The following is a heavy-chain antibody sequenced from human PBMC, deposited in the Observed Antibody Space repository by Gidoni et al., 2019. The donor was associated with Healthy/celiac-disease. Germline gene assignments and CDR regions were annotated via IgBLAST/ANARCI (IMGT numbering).Heavy chain of an antibody. CDR3: AKDGVVVAAAAQSYYYYMDV. Sequence: QVQLVASGGGVVQPGRSLRLSCAASGFTFSSYGMHWVRQAPGKGLEWVAVISYDGSNKYYADSVKGRFTISRDNSKNTLYLQMNSLRAEDTAVYYCAKDGVVVAAAAQSYYYYMDVWGKGTTVTVSS. D-gene: IGHD6-13*01. V-gene: IGHV3-30*18. CDR2: ISYDGSNK. CDR1: GFTFSSYG. J-gene: IGHJ6*03.